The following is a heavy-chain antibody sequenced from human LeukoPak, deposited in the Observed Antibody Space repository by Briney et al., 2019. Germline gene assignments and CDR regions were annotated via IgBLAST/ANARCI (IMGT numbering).Heavy chain of an antibody. J-gene: IGHJ4*02. V-gene: IGHV3-48*01. D-gene: IGHD3-22*01. Sequence: PGGSLRLSCAASGFTFSSYSMNWVRQAPGKGLEWVSYISSSSSTIYYADFVKGRFTISRDNAKNSLYLQMNSLRAEDTAVYYCARGTYYYDSSGYDFDYWGQGTLVTVSS. CDR3: ARGTYYYDSSGYDFDY. CDR2: ISSSSSTI. CDR1: GFTFSSYS.